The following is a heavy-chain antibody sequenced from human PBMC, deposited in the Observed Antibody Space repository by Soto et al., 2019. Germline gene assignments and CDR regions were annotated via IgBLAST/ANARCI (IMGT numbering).Heavy chain of an antibody. CDR2: ISNSDYTT. D-gene: IGHD2-8*01. J-gene: IGHJ4*02. Sequence: QVHLVASGGGLVKPGGSLRLSCVASGITLSDNYMTWIRQAPGKGLEWLSYISNSDYTTYYADSVKGRFTISMDNAKNSLSLQLNGLRVEDTDVYYCASGKWSLDYWGQGILVTVSS. V-gene: IGHV3-11*01. CDR1: GITLSDNY. CDR3: ASGKWSLDY.